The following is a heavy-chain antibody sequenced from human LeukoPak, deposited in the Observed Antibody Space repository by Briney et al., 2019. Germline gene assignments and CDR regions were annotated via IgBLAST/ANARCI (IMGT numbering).Heavy chain of an antibody. V-gene: IGHV1-18*01. J-gene: IGHJ4*02. CDR2: ISDYSGNT. D-gene: IGHD2-21*01. CDR3: ARRDGLMSPFAY. CDR1: GYSLSSNG. Sequence: ASVKVSCKASGYSLSSNGISWARQAPGQGLEWMGWISDYSGNTKYAQNFQDRVTLTTDRSTNTAYMELGSLRSDDTAVYYCARRDGLMSPFAYWGQGTLVTVSS.